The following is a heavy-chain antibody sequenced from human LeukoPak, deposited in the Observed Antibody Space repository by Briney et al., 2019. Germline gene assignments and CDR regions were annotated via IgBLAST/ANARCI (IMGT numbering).Heavy chain of an antibody. D-gene: IGHD3-3*01. J-gene: IGHJ4*02. CDR3: ARSITIFGVGPQYYFDY. Sequence: PGGSLRLSCAASGFTFSSYGMHWVRQAPGKGLEWVAVISYDGSNKYYADSVKGRFTISRDNSKNTLYLQMNSLRAEDTAVYYCARSITIFGVGPQYYFDYWGQGTLVTVSS. V-gene: IGHV3-30*03. CDR1: GFTFSSYG. CDR2: ISYDGSNK.